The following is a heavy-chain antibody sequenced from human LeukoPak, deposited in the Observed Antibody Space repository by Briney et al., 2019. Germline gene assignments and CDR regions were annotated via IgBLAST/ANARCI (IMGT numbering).Heavy chain of an antibody. V-gene: IGHV3-53*04. J-gene: IGHJ3*02. CDR3: ARQIAVAGPDAFDI. CDR2: IYSGGST. CDR1: GFTFSSYN. Sequence: GGSLRLSCAASGFTFSSYNMHWVRQAPGKGLEGVSVIYSGGSTYYADSVKGRFTISRHNSKNTLYLQMNSLRAEDTAVYYCARQIAVAGPDAFDIWGQGTMVTVSS. D-gene: IGHD6-19*01.